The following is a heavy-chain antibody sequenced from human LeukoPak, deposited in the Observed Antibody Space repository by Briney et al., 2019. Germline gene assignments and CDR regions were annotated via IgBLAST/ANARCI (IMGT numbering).Heavy chain of an antibody. J-gene: IGHJ4*02. CDR3: EKDMAPWMAAAGAYFDY. V-gene: IGHV3-9*01. D-gene: IGHD6-13*01. CDR1: GYTFDDYS. CDR2: IRWNRGNK. Sequence: GMTLRLSCAVSGYTFDDYSMHWVRQAPGKGLEWVSDIRWNRGNKGYADSVKRRITISRHNRKHSLHLQMNSLRAEDTALYYCEKDMAPWMAAAGAYFDYGGERTLVTVSS.